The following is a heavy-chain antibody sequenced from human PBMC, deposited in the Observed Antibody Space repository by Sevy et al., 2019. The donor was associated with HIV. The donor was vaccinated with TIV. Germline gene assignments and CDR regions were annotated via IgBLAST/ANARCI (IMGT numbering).Heavy chain of an antibody. D-gene: IGHD1-1*01. Sequence: ASVKVSCKASGGTFSSYAISWVRQAPGQGLEWMGGIIPIFGTANYAQRFQGRVTITADESTSTAYMELSSLRSEDTAVYYCARDRRGTNLDIWGQGTMVTVSS. V-gene: IGHV1-69*13. CDR2: IIPIFGTA. CDR3: ARDRRGTNLDI. J-gene: IGHJ3*02. CDR1: GGTFSSYA.